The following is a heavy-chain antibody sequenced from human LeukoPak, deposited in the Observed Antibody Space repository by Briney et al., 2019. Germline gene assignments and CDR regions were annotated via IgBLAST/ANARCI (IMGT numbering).Heavy chain of an antibody. CDR1: GDSISNYY. CDR2: IYYSGST. J-gene: IGHJ4*02. CDR3: ARPPLLDY. V-gene: IGHV4-59*08. D-gene: IGHD2-21*01. Sequence: SETLSLACTVSGDSISNYYWSWIRQPPGKGLEWIGYIYYSGSTNYNPSLKSRVTISLDTSKNQFSLKLTSVTAADTAVYYCARPPLLDYWGQGTLVTVSS.